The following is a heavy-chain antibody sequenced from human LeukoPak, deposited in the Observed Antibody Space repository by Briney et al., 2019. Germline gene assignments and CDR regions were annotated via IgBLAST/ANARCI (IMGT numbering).Heavy chain of an antibody. J-gene: IGHJ6*02. CDR1: GFTFSSYA. D-gene: IGHD3-10*01. Sequence: GGPLRLSCAASGFTFSSYAMSWVRQAPGKGVGWISTLSNTGIATYYADSVQGRFTVSRDNYENTLFLQMNYLRAEDTATYCCAKVPYSDYGSGRPPFMDVWRQGTTVAV. CDR3: AKVPYSDYGSGRPPFMDV. V-gene: IGHV3-23*01. CDR2: LSNTGIAT.